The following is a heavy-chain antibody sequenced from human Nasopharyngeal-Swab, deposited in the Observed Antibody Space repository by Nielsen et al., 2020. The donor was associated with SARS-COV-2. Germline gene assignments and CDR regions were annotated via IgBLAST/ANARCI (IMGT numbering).Heavy chain of an antibody. CDR3: ARDEYYYDSSGYYDGMDV. V-gene: IGHV3-7*01. Sequence: GESLKISCAASGFTFSSYWTSWVRQAPGKGLEWVANIKQDGSEKYYVDSVKGRFTISRDNAKNSLYLQMNSLRAEDTAVYYCARDEYYYDSSGYYDGMDVWGQGTTVTVSS. J-gene: IGHJ6*02. CDR1: GFTFSSYW. D-gene: IGHD3-22*01. CDR2: IKQDGSEK.